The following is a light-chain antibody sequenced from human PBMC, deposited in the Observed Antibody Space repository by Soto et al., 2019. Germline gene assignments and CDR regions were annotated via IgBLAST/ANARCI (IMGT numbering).Light chain of an antibody. J-gene: IGLJ3*02. CDR3: QSFDSSLTCWV. Sequence: QSVLAQPPSVSGAPGQKVTISCTGNGSNIGARYDVHWYQQLPGTAPKLLIYGNSNRPSGVPDRFSGSKSGTSASLAITGLQAEDEADYYCQSFDSSLTCWVFGGGTKLTVL. CDR1: GSNIGARYD. V-gene: IGLV1-40*01. CDR2: GNS.